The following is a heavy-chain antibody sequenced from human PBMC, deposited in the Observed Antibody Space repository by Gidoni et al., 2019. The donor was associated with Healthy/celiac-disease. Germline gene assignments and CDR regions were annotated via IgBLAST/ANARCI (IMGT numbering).Heavy chain of an antibody. CDR1: GFPFSSSS. CDR2: ISSSSSYI. J-gene: IGHJ4*02. V-gene: IGHV3-21*01. D-gene: IGHD1-26*01. CDR3: ARDGSYAIDY. Sequence: EVQLVESGGGLVKPGGSLRLSCAASGFPFSSSSMYWVRQAPGKGLEWVSSISSSSSYIYYADSVKGLFTISRDNAKNSLYLQMDSLGAEDTAVYYCARDGSYAIDYWGQGTLVTVSS.